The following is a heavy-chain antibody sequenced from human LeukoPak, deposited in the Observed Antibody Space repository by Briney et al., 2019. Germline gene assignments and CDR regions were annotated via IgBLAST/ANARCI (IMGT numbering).Heavy chain of an antibody. CDR2: MYYRGST. J-gene: IGHJ6*03. Sequence: SETLSLTCTVSGGSISSSSHYWGWIRQPPGKGLEWIGSMYYRGSTNYNPSLKSRVTISVDTSKNQFSLKLSSVTAADTAVYYCVRGRTVRGVIKFYYYMDVWGKGTTVTVSS. D-gene: IGHD3-10*01. V-gene: IGHV4-39*07. CDR1: GGSISSSSHY. CDR3: VRGRTVRGVIKFYYYMDV.